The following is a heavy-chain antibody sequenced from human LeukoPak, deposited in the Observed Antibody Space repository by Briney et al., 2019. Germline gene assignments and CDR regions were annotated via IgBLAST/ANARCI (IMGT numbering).Heavy chain of an antibody. V-gene: IGHV3-74*01. J-gene: IGHJ4*02. CDR3: ARGGSSGWDFDY. D-gene: IGHD6-19*01. CDR2: INSEGNST. CDR1: GYTFSRYW. Sequence: HPGRSLRLSCASSGYTFSRYWMHWVRQAPGKGLVWVSRINSEGNSTSYADSVKGRFTISRDNAKNTLYLQMNSLRAEDTAVYYCARGGSSGWDFDYWGQGTLVTVSS.